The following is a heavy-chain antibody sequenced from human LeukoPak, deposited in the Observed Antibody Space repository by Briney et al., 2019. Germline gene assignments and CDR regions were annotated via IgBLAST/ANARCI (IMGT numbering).Heavy chain of an antibody. D-gene: IGHD4-17*01. Sequence: SETLSLTCTVSGGSISSYYWSWIRQLPGKGLEWIGYIYYSGSTNYNPSLKSRVTISVDTSKNQFSLKLSSVTAADTAVYYCARVSPTTVIDYYFDYWGQGTLVTVSS. CDR1: GGSISSYY. V-gene: IGHV4-59*01. J-gene: IGHJ4*02. CDR2: IYYSGST. CDR3: ARVSPTTVIDYYFDY.